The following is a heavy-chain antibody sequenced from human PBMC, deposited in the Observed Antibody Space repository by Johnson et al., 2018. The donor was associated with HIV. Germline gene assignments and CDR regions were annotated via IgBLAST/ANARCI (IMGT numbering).Heavy chain of an antibody. D-gene: IGHD3-10*01. Sequence: QEQLVESGGGVVQPGRSLRLSCAASGFTFSSYGMHWVRQAPGKGLEWVAVIWYDGSNKYYADSVKGRFTISRDNSKNTLYLQMNSLRAEDTAVYYCASDLTLWKARGDAFDIWGQGTMVTVSS. CDR3: ASDLTLWKARGDAFDI. V-gene: IGHV3-30*19. J-gene: IGHJ3*02. CDR1: GFTFSSYG. CDR2: IWYDGSNK.